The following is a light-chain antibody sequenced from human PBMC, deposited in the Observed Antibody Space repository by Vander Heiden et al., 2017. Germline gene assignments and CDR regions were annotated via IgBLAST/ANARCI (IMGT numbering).Light chain of an antibody. V-gene: IGLV1-44*01. CDR1: SSNIGSNT. CDR3: AEWDDSLNGPV. CDR2: SNN. Sequence: QSVLTQPPSASGTPGQRVTTSCSGSSSNIGSNTVNWYQQLPGTAPNLLTYSNNQRPSGVPDRCSGSKSGTSASLAIRGLKSEDEADYYCAEWDDSLNGPVFGGGTKLTVL. J-gene: IGLJ2*01.